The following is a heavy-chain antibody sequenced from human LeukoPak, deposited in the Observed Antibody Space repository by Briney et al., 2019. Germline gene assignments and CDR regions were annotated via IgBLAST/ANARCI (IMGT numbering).Heavy chain of an antibody. Sequence: SETLSLTCTVSGDSINSLDLWSWVRQPPGKGLEWIGEMYLSGTTHSNPSVKSRVTISIDKSKNQFFLNLSSVTAADTAAYYCAGLVGRYSSGLYYYYFDYWGQGTLVTVSS. J-gene: IGHJ4*02. V-gene: IGHV4-4*02. CDR3: AGLVGRYSSGLYYYYFDY. D-gene: IGHD3-22*01. CDR1: GDSINSLDL. CDR2: MYLSGTT.